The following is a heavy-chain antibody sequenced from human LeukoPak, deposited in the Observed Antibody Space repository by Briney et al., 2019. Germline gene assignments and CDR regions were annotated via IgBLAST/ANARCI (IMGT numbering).Heavy chain of an antibody. D-gene: IGHD3-10*01. V-gene: IGHV4-59*01. CDR2: IYYTGST. CDR1: GGSICTYY. CDR3: ARAGGLPRDDAFDI. Sequence: KPSETLSLTCTVSGGSICTYYWTWIRQPPGKGLERIGYIYYTGSTIYNPSLKSRVTISLDTSKNQFSLKVTSVTAADTAVYYCARAGGLPRDDAFDIWGQGTMVTVSS. J-gene: IGHJ3*02.